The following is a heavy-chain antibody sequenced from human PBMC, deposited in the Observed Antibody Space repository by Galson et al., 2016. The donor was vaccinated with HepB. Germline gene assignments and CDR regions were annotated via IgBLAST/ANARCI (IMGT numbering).Heavy chain of an antibody. V-gene: IGHV1-46*01. CDR1: GYSFTNYY. J-gene: IGHJ4*02. CDR3: ARDRGYYSHFDS. CDR2: INPSGGST. Sequence: SVKVSCKASGYSFTNYYIHWLRRAPGEGLEWVGIINPSGGSTGYAQKFQSRVTMTRDTSTSIVYMDLTSLRSEDTAVYYCARDRGYYSHFDSWGQGTLVTVSS. D-gene: IGHD1-26*01.